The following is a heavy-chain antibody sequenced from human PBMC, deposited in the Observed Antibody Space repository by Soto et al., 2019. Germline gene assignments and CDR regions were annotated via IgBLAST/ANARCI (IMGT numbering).Heavy chain of an antibody. D-gene: IGHD3-3*01. CDR3: ARDIGGWFDY. CDR2: LYYSGST. V-gene: IGHV4-59*01. J-gene: IGHJ4*02. Sequence: SETLSLTCTVSGGSISSYYWSWIRQPPGKGLERIGYLYYSGSTNYNPSLKSRVTISVDTSKNQFSLKLSSVTAADTAVYYCARDIGGWFDYWGQGTRVTVS. CDR1: GGSISSYY.